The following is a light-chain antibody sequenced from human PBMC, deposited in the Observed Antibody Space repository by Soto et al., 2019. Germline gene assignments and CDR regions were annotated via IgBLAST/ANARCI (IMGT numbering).Light chain of an antibody. V-gene: IGLV2-14*03. CDR3: SSYTGSTTLV. Sequence: QSVLTQPASVSGSPGQSITISCTGTSSDVGGYNFVSWYQQHPGKAPKLMIFDVSHRPSGVSNRFSGSKSANAASLTISGLQAADEADYYCSSYTGSTTLVFGTGTKVTVL. CDR2: DVS. CDR1: SSDVGGYNF. J-gene: IGLJ1*01.